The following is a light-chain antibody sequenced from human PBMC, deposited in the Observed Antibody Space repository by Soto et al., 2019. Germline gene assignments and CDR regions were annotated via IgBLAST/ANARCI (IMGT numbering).Light chain of an antibody. Sequence: DIQMTQSPSSLSASEGDRVTITCRASQDIANDLGWYQQKPGKVPKRLIYAASSLQSGVPSRFSGSGSGTEFTLTISSLQPEDFATYYRLQHNSYPITFGQGTRLEIK. CDR3: LQHNSYPIT. V-gene: IGKV1-17*01. J-gene: IGKJ5*01. CDR1: QDIAND. CDR2: AAS.